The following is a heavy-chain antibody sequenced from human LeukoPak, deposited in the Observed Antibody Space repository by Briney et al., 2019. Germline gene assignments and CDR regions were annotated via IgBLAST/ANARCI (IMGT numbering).Heavy chain of an antibody. J-gene: IGHJ4*02. CDR1: GFTVSSNY. Sequence: GGSLRLSCAASGFTVSSNYMSWVRQAPGKGLEWVSVIYSGGSTFYADSVRGRFTISRDNSKNTLYLQMNSLRAEDTAVYYCARDVSGSSSWSDFDYWSQGTLVTVSS. D-gene: IGHD6-13*01. CDR2: IYSGGST. CDR3: ARDVSGSSSWSDFDY. V-gene: IGHV3-66*01.